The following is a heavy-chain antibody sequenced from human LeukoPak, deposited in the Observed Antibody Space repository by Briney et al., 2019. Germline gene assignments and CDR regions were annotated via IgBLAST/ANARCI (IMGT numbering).Heavy chain of an antibody. CDR1: GGTFSSYA. D-gene: IGHD5-18*01. CDR2: IIPIFGTA. J-gene: IGHJ6*03. V-gene: IGHV1-69*01. CDR3: ASTGMVYYYMDV. Sequence: ASVKVSCKASGGTFSSYAISWVRQAPGQGLEWMGGIIPIFGTANYAQKFQGRVTITADESTSTAYMELSSLRSEDTAVYYCASTGMVYYYMDVWGKGTTVTVSS.